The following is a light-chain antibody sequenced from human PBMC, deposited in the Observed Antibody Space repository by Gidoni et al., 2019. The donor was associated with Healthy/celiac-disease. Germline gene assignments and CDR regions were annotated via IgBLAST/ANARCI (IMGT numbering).Light chain of an antibody. CDR1: QDLSNY. J-gene: IGKJ4*01. Sequence: DIWMTQSPPSLSASVGDRVPITCQASQDLSNYLNWYQQQPGKAPKLLIYGASNLETGVPSRFSGSGSGTDFTFTISSLQPEDIATYYCQQYDNLRLTFGGXTKVEIK. V-gene: IGKV1-33*01. CDR3: QQYDNLRLT. CDR2: GAS.